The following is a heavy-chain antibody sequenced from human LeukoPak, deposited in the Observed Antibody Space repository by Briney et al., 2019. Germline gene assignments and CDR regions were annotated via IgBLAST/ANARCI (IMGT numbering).Heavy chain of an antibody. J-gene: IGHJ6*03. CDR2: IYTSGST. V-gene: IGHV4-61*02. CDR1: GGSISSGFYY. CDR3: ARTTEGGYTYDYFYYYYMDV. D-gene: IGHD5-18*01. Sequence: PSETLSLTCTVSGGSISSGFYYWSWIRQPAGKGLEWIGRIYTSGSTNYNPSLKSRVTISVDTSKNQFSLKLSSVTAADTAVYYCARTTEGGYTYDYFYYYYMDVWGKGTTVTISS.